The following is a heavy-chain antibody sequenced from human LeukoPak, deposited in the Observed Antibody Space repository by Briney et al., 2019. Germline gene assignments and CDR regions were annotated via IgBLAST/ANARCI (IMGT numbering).Heavy chain of an antibody. V-gene: IGHV1-69*13. Sequence: SVKVSCKASGGTFSSYAISWVRQAPGQGLEWMGGIIPIFGTANYAQKFQGRVTITADESTSTAYMELSSLRSEDTAVYYCAGYCSGGSCLTGYYYGMDVWGQGTTVTVSS. CDR2: IIPIFGTA. CDR3: AGYCSGGSCLTGYYYGMDV. D-gene: IGHD2-15*01. CDR1: GGTFSSYA. J-gene: IGHJ6*02.